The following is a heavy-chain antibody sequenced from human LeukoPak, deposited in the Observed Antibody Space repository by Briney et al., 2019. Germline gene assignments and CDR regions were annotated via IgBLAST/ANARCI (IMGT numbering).Heavy chain of an antibody. CDR1: GGSISSSSYY. D-gene: IGHD3-10*01. CDR3: ARDNGDYGSGSGAFDI. Sequence: SETLSLTCTVSGGSISSSSYYWGWIRQPPGKGLEWIGSIYYSGSTYYNPSLKSRVTISVDTSKNQFSLKLSSVTAADTAVYYCARDNGDYGSGSGAFDIWGQGTMVTVSS. CDR2: IYYSGST. V-gene: IGHV4-39*07. J-gene: IGHJ3*02.